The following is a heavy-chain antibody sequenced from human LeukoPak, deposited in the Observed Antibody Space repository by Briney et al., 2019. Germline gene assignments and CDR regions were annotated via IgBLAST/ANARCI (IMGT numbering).Heavy chain of an antibody. CDR2: INHSGST. Sequence: SETLSLTCAVYGGSFSGYYWSWIRQPPGKGLEWIGEINHSGSTNYNPSLKSQVTISVDTSKNQFSLKLSSVTAADTAVYYCARGSHMYSSSWTIDYWGQGTLVTVSS. CDR3: ARGSHMYSSSWTIDY. J-gene: IGHJ4*02. D-gene: IGHD6-13*01. CDR1: GGSFSGYY. V-gene: IGHV4-34*01.